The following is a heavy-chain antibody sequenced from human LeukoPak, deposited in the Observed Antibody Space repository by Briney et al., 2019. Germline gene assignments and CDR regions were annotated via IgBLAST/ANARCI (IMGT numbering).Heavy chain of an antibody. J-gene: IGHJ6*03. D-gene: IGHD3-3*01. Sequence: ASVKVSCRASGYTFTGYYMHWVRQAPGQGLEWMGWINPNSGGTNYAQKFQGRVTMTRDTSISTAYMELSRLRSDDTAVYYCARALTRDFWSGYPYYYYYYYMDVWGKGTTVTVSS. V-gene: IGHV1-2*02. CDR2: INPNSGGT. CDR3: ARALTRDFWSGYPYYYYYYYMDV. CDR1: GYTFTGYY.